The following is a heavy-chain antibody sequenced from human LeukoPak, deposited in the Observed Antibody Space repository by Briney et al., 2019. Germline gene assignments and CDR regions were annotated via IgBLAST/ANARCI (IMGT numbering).Heavy chain of an antibody. Sequence: SVKVSCKASGGTFSGYAISWVRQAPGQGLEWMGGIIPIFGTANYAQKFQGRVTITADESTSTAYMELSSLRSEDTAVYYCAGVIAAAAYYYYYGMDVWGQGTTVTVSS. D-gene: IGHD6-13*01. CDR3: AGVIAAAAYYYYYGMDV. CDR2: IIPIFGTA. J-gene: IGHJ6*02. CDR1: GGTFSGYA. V-gene: IGHV1-69*13.